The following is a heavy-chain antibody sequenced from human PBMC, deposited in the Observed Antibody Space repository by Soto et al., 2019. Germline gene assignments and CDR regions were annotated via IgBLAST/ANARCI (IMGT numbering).Heavy chain of an antibody. CDR2: IYHSGST. Sequence: QVQLQESGPGLVKPSGTLSLTCAVSGGSISSSNWWSWVRQPPGKGLEWIGGIYHSGSTNYNPSLKSRVTVSVDKSKNQFSLNPSSVTAADTAVYYCARVVGGYYYGMDVWGQGNTVTVSS. CDR3: ARVVGGYYYGMDV. D-gene: IGHD2-2*01. V-gene: IGHV4-4*02. J-gene: IGHJ6*02. CDR1: GGSISSSNW.